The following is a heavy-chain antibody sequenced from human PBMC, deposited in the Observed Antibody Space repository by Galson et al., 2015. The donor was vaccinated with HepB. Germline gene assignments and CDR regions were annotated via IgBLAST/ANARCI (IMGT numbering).Heavy chain of an antibody. CDR1: GFTFRSYA. CDR3: ARASANMDV. V-gene: IGHV3-23*01. J-gene: IGHJ6*02. Sequence: SLRLSCAASGFTFRSYAMSWVRQYPGGGLEWVSTIAIGGTTYYADSVKGRFTISRGNSKNTLYLQMNSLRVEDTAVYFCARASANMDVWGQGTTVTVSS. CDR2: IAIGGTT.